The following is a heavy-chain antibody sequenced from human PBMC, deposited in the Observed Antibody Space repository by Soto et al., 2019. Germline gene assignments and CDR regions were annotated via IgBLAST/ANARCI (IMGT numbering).Heavy chain of an antibody. CDR3: ARQPTIFGVATVGMDV. D-gene: IGHD3-3*01. J-gene: IGHJ6*02. CDR2: IDPSDSYT. V-gene: IGHV5-10-1*01. Sequence: GESLKISCKGSGYSFTSYWISWVRQMPGKGLEWMGRIDPSDSYTNYSPSFQGHVTISADKSISTAYLQWSSLKASDTDMYYSARQPTIFGVATVGMDVWGQGTTVTVSS. CDR1: GYSFTSYW.